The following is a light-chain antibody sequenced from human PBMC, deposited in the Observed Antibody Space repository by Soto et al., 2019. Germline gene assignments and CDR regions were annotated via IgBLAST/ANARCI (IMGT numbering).Light chain of an antibody. Sequence: EIVLTQSPATLSLSPGERATLSCRASQSVSSHLAWYQQKPGQSPRLLICEASTRATGVPARFSGSGSGTHFTLTINSLEPEDFAVYYCQQRGNWPPLTFGEGTKVDIK. CDR2: EAS. CDR1: QSVSSH. V-gene: IGKV3-11*01. J-gene: IGKJ4*01. CDR3: QQRGNWPPLT.